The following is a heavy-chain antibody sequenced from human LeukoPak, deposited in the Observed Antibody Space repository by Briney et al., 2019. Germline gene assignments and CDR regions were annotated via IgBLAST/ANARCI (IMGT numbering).Heavy chain of an antibody. J-gene: IGHJ4*02. D-gene: IGHD4-17*01. CDR3: VRQAVSGDSGIAY. V-gene: IGHV3-74*01. Sequence: GGSLRLSCAASGFTFSNYWMHWVRQAPGKGLEWVSRINPDGSSSDYADSVKGRFTMSRDNAKSMVYLQMDGLRAEDTAVFSCVRQAVSGDSGIAYWGRGALVTVSS. CDR2: INPDGSSS. CDR1: GFTFSNYW.